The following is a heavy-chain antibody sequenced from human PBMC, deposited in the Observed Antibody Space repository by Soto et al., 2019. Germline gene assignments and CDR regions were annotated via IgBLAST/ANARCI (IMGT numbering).Heavy chain of an antibody. V-gene: IGHV4-59*01. Sequence: QVQLQESGPGLVKPSETLSLTCTVSGGSISSYYWSWIRQPPGKGLEWIGYIYYRGSTNYNPSLKSRVTISVDTSKNQFSLQLSYVTAADTAVYYCARNVRGKGPRLAFDYWGQGTLVTVSS. CDR3: ARNVRGKGPRLAFDY. J-gene: IGHJ4*02. D-gene: IGHD3-9*01. CDR1: GGSISSYY. CDR2: IYYRGST.